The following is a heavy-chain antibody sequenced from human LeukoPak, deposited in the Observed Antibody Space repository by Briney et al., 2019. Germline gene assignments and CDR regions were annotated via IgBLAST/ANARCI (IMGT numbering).Heavy chain of an antibody. CDR2: VSGSGGSS. Sequence: GGSLRLSCAASGFTFSSYAMSWVRQAPGKGLEWVSGVSGSGGSSNYADSVKGRFTISRDNAKNSLYLQMNSLRAEDTAVYYCARDVGRWLQLLAFDIWGQGTMVTVSS. CDR1: GFTFSSYA. D-gene: IGHD5-24*01. V-gene: IGHV3-23*01. CDR3: ARDVGRWLQLLAFDI. J-gene: IGHJ3*02.